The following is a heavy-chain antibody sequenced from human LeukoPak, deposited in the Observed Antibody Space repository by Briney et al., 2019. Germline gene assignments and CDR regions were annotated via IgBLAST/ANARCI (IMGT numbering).Heavy chain of an antibody. CDR1: GFTFSSYA. CDR2: ISGSGGST. D-gene: IGHD5-18*01. V-gene: IGHV3-23*01. CDR3: ANLQLSLASSPY. J-gene: IGHJ4*02. Sequence: QPGGSLRLSCAASGFTFSSYAMSWVRQAPGKGLEWVSAISGSGGSTCYADSVKGRFTISRDNSKNTLYLQMNSLRAEDTAVYYCANLQLSLASSPYWGQGTLVTVSS.